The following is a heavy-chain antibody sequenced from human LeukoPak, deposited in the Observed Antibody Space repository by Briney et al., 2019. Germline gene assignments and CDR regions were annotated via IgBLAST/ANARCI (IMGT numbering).Heavy chain of an antibody. CDR1: GYTFTSYG. J-gene: IGHJ6*03. D-gene: IGHD3-9*01. CDR3: ARADYDILTGYYRHYYYYMDV. CDR2: ISAYNGNT. V-gene: IGHV1-18*01. Sequence: ASVKVSCKASGYTFTSYGISWVRQAPGQGLEWMGWISAYNGNTNYAQKLQGRVTMTTDTSTSTAYMELRSLRSDDTAVYYCARADYDILTGYYRHYYYYMDVWGKGTTVTVSS.